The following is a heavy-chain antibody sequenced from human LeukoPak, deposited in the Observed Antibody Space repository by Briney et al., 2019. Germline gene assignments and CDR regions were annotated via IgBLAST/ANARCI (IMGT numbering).Heavy chain of an antibody. CDR2: IYPGDSDT. D-gene: IGHD4-17*01. J-gene: IGHJ5*02. Sequence: GESLKISCKGSGYYFTSYWVAWVRQLPGKGLEWMGNIYPGDSDTRYSPSFQGQVTISADKSISTAYLQWSSLKASDTAMCYCARGGDYPNNWFDPWGQGTLVTVSS. CDR3: ARGGDYPNNWFDP. V-gene: IGHV5-51*01. CDR1: GYYFTSYW.